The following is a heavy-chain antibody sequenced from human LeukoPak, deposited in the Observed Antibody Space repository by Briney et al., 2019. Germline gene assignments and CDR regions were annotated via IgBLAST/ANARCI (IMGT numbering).Heavy chain of an antibody. CDR1: GGTFSSYA. CDR3: ARDSRYIAAAGTVDY. CDR2: ISAYNGNT. Sequence: GASVKVSCKASGGTFSSYAISWVRQAPGQGLEWMGWISAYNGNTNYAQKLQGRVTMTTDTSTSTAYMELRSLRSDDTAVYYCARDSRYIAAAGTVDYWGQGTLVTVSS. J-gene: IGHJ4*02. D-gene: IGHD6-13*01. V-gene: IGHV1-18*01.